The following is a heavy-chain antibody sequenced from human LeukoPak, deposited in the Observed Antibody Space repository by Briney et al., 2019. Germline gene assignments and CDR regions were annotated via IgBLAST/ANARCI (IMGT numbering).Heavy chain of an antibody. J-gene: IGHJ4*02. CDR2: IYYSGST. CDR3: ARRHPSSGYSSSWYYFDY. CDR1: GGSFSGYY. V-gene: IGHV4-39*01. Sequence: SETLSLTCAVYGGSFSGYYWGWIRQPPGKGLEWIGSIYYSGSTYYNPSLKSRVTISVDTSKNQFSLKLSSVTAADTAVYYCARRHPSSGYSSSWYYFDYWGQGTLVTVSS. D-gene: IGHD6-13*01.